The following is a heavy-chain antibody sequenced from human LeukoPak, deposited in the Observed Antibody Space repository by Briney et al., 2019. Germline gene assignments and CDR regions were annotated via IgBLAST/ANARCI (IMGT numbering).Heavy chain of an antibody. CDR2: IYHSGNT. Sequence: SETLPLTCTVSGGSISTYYWNWIRQPPGKGLEWIGSIYHSGNTNYNPSLRSPLTISVDTSKNQFSLKLSSVTAADTAVYYCARGVQQWSYYYDYWGQGTRVRVSS. V-gene: IGHV4-59*01. J-gene: IGHJ4*02. CDR3: ARGVQQWSYYYDY. D-gene: IGHD6-19*01. CDR1: GGSISTYY.